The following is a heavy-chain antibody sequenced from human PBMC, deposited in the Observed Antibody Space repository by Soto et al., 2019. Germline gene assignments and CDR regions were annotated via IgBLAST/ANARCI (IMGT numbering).Heavy chain of an antibody. Sequence: EVQLLESGGGLVQPGGSLRRSCAASGVTFSSYAMSWDRQAPGKALEWVSAISGSGGSTYYAHSVTGRFTMSRDNSKNSRYLQMNTLSAEDTAVYYCATGSMYSSGWGDAFDIWVQGTMVTVSS. CDR2: ISGSGGST. CDR1: GVTFSSYA. CDR3: ATGSMYSSGWGDAFDI. J-gene: IGHJ3*02. V-gene: IGHV3-23*01. D-gene: IGHD6-19*01.